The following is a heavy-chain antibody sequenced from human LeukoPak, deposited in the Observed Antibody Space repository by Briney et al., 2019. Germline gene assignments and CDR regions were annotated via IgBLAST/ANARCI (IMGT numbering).Heavy chain of an antibody. Sequence: ASVKVSCKASGYTFTSYGISWVRQAPGQGLEWMGWISAYNGNTIYAQKFQGRVTMTEDTSTDTAYMELSSLRSEDTAVYYCATDGTNGDALFDYWGQGTLVTVSS. CDR2: ISAYNGNT. J-gene: IGHJ4*02. D-gene: IGHD1-7*01. CDR1: GYTFTSYG. V-gene: IGHV1-18*01. CDR3: ATDGTNGDALFDY.